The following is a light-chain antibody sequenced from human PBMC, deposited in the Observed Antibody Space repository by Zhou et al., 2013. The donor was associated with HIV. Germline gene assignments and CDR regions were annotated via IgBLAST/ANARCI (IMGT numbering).Light chain of an antibody. CDR3: QKYNSAPCS. CDR1: QSVSRK. V-gene: IGKV3-15*01. Sequence: EIVMTQSPATLSVSPGERATLSCRASQSVSRKLAWYQQKPGQAPRLLIYGASTRATGIPARFSGSGSGTEFTLTISSLQSEDVATYYCQKYNSAPCSFGQGTKLEIK. CDR2: GAS. J-gene: IGKJ2*04.